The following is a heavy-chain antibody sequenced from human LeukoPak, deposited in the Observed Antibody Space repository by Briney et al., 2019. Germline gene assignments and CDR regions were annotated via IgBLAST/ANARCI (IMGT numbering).Heavy chain of an antibody. Sequence: PSETLSLTCTVSGGSISSYYWSWIRQPAGKGLEWIGRIYTSGSTNYNPSLKSRVTISVDTSKNQFSLKLSSVTAADTAVYYCLGLVTDPLYGMDVWGQGTTVTVSS. V-gene: IGHV4-4*07. J-gene: IGHJ6*02. CDR3: LGLVTDPLYGMDV. D-gene: IGHD3-9*01. CDR2: IYTSGST. CDR1: GGSISSYY.